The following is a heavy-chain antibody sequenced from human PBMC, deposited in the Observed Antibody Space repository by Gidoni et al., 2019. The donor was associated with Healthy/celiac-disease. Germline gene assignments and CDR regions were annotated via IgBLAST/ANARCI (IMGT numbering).Heavy chain of an antibody. D-gene: IGHD3-9*01. CDR3: ARWILTGYSYGMDV. Sequence: LSNARMGVSWIRQPPGKALEWLAHIFSNDEKSYSTSPKRRLTNSKDTSKIQVVLTMTHMEPVDTATYYCARWILTGYSYGMDVWGQGTTVTVSS. J-gene: IGHJ6*02. V-gene: IGHV2-26*01. CDR1: LSNARMG. CDR2: IFSNDEK.